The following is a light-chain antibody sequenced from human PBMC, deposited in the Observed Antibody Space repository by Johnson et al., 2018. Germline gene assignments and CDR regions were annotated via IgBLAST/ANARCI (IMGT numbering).Light chain of an antibody. CDR3: GTWDSSLSAGNV. V-gene: IGLV1-51*02. Sequence: QSVLTQPPSVSAAPGQKVTISCSGSSSNIGNNYVSWYQQLPGTAPKLLIYENNKRPSGIPDRFSGSKSGTSATLVIPGLQPGDEADYYCGTWDSSLSAGNVVGTGTKVTVL. CDR1: SSNIGNNY. CDR2: ENN. J-gene: IGLJ1*01.